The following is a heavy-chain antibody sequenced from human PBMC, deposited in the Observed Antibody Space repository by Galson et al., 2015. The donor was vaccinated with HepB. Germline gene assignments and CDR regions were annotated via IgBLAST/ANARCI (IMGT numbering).Heavy chain of an antibody. Sequence: SLRLSCAASGFTFSSYGMHWVRQAPGKGLEWVAVIWYDGSNKYYADSVKGRFTISRDNSKNTLYLQMNSLRAEDTAVYYCARDKWLGDYYYYYGMDVWGQGTTVTVSS. V-gene: IGHV3-33*01. CDR3: ARDKWLGDYYYYYGMDV. D-gene: IGHD3-22*01. J-gene: IGHJ6*02. CDR1: GFTFSSYG. CDR2: IWYDGSNK.